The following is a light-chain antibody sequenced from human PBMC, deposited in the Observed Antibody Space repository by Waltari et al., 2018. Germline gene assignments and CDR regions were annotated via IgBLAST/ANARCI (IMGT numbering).Light chain of an antibody. Sequence: EIELTQSPGTLSLSPGERATLSCRASPSVSSRHLAWYQHGPGQAPRLLIIAASTRATGIPDRFSGSGSGTDFTLTISRLEPEDFAVYYCQHYATSPEMYTFGQGTKLEIK. CDR1: PSVSSRH. CDR3: QHYATSPEMYT. J-gene: IGKJ2*01. CDR2: AAS. V-gene: IGKV3-20*01.